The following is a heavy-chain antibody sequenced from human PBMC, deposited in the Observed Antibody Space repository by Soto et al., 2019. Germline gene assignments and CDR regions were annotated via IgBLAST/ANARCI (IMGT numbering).Heavy chain of an antibody. V-gene: IGHV2-5*02. Sequence: SGPTLVNPTQTLTLTCTFSGFSRSAIVVAVGWIRHAPRKAPEWLAFIFWDDDKRYSPSLENRLTITKDTSKNQVVLTMTNMDPVDTATYYCARIFDFWSGYYFSYWGRGTLVTVSS. D-gene: IGHD3-3*01. CDR3: ARIFDFWSGYYFSY. J-gene: IGHJ4*02. CDR1: GFSRSAIVVA. CDR2: IFWDDDK.